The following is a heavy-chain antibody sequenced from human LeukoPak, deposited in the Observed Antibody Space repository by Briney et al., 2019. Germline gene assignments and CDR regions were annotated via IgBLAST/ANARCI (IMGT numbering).Heavy chain of an antibody. Sequence: PGGSLRLSCAASGFTFSSYAMSWVRQAPGKGLEWVSAISGSGGSTYYADSVKGRFTISRDNSKNTLYLQMNSLRAEDTAVYYCAKDIQTIAVAPADAFDIWGQGTMVTVSS. CDR3: AKDIQTIAVAPADAFDI. CDR2: ISGSGGST. CDR1: GFTFSSYA. D-gene: IGHD6-19*01. J-gene: IGHJ3*02. V-gene: IGHV3-23*01.